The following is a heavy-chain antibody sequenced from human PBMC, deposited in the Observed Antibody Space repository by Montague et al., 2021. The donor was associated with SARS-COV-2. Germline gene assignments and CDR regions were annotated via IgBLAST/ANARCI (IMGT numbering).Heavy chain of an antibody. V-gene: IGHV3-43*01. J-gene: IGHJ4*02. CDR3: AKDLILGSGTRFDY. CDR1: GFTLDDYT. Sequence: SLRLSCAASGFTLDDYTMHWVRQAPGKGLEWVSLISWDGGSTYYADSVKGRFTISRDNSKNSLYLQMNSLRTEDTALYYCAKDLILGSGTRFDYWGQGTLVTVS. CDR2: ISWDGGST. D-gene: IGHD6-13*01.